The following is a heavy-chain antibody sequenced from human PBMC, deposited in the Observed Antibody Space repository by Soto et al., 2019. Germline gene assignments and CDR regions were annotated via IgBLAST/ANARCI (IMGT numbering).Heavy chain of an antibody. V-gene: IGHV4-31*03. CDR2: ISYNGNT. Sequence: TLSLTCTVSGCSVSSHGYYWNWIRQHPGRGLEWIGFISYNGNTHYNPSLKNRVTISVDTSENQFSLTLSSVTAADTAVYYCAREEAVRIERWFDHWGQGTLVTVSS. CDR1: GCSVSSHGYY. CDR3: AREEAVRIERWFDH. J-gene: IGHJ5*02. D-gene: IGHD3-10*01.